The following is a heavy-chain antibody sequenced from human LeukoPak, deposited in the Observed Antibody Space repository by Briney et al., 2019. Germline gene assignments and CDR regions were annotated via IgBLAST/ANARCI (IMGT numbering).Heavy chain of an antibody. D-gene: IGHD3-16*02. CDR1: GFTFSSYA. Sequence: GGPLRLSCAASGFTFSSYAMSWVRQAPGKGLEWVSAISGSGGSTYYADSVKGRFTISRDNSKNTLYLQMNSLRAEDSAVYYCAKDSVWGSYRPTQIDYWGQGTLVTVSS. CDR3: AKDSVWGSYRPTQIDY. J-gene: IGHJ4*02. CDR2: ISGSGGST. V-gene: IGHV3-23*01.